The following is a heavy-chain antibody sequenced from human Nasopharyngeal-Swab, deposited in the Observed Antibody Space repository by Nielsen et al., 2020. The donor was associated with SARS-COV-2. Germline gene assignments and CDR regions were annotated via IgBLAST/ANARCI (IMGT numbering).Heavy chain of an antibody. Sequence: WIRQPPGKGLEWVSGISWNSGSIGYADSVKGRFTISRDNAKNSLYLQMNSLRAEDTALYYCAKDSGRFGTTSGAFDIWGQGTMVTVSS. D-gene: IGHD3-10*01. J-gene: IGHJ3*02. V-gene: IGHV3-9*01. CDR2: ISWNSGSI. CDR3: AKDSGRFGTTSGAFDI.